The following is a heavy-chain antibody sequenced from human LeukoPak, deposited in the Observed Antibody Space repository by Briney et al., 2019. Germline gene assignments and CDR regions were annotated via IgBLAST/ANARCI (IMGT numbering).Heavy chain of an antibody. V-gene: IGHV3-7*01. J-gene: IGHJ1*01. D-gene: IGHD3-3*01. Sequence: GGSLRLSCAASGFTFSSYWMSWVRQAPGKGLEWVANIKQDGSEKYYVDSVKGRFTISRDNAKNSLYLQMNSLRAEDTAVYCCARDIPITGAYFQHWGQGTLVTVSS. CDR3: ARDIPITGAYFQH. CDR1: GFTFSSYW. CDR2: IKQDGSEK.